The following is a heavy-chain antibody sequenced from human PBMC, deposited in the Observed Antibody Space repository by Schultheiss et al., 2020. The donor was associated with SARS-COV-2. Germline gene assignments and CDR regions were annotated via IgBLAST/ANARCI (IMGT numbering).Heavy chain of an antibody. CDR2: IYYSGST. J-gene: IGHJ4*02. CDR3: ARGSYGSGSYYRAFDY. CDR1: GGSISSSSYY. Sequence: SETLSLTCTVSGGSISSSSYYWSWIRQPPGKGLEWIGYIYYSGSTNYNPSLKSRVTISVDTSKNQFSLKLSSVTAADTAVYYCARGSYGSGSYYRAFDYWGQGTLVSVSS. D-gene: IGHD3-10*01. V-gene: IGHV4-61*01.